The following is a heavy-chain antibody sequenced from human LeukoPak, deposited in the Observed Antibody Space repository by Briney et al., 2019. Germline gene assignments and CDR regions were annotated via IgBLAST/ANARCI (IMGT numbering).Heavy chain of an antibody. CDR3: ARHGTGYFDY. CDR1: GGSISTYY. V-gene: IGHV4-59*08. Sequence: PSETLFLTCTVSGGSISTYYWSWIRQPPGKGLEWIGYVYYSGSTYYNPSLQSRVTISVDTSKNRFSLRLSSMTAADTAVYYCARHGTGYFDYWGQGTLVTVSS. D-gene: IGHD1-26*01. CDR2: VYYSGST. J-gene: IGHJ4*02.